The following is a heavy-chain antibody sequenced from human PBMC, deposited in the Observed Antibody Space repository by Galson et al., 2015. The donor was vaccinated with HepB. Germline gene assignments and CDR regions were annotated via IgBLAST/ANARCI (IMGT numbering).Heavy chain of an antibody. D-gene: IGHD3-10*01. J-gene: IGHJ4*02. Sequence: SLRLSCAASGFRFSTYGLHWVRQAPGTGLEWVAFIDYAGSKKYYADSVRGRFTISRDDSKNTLYLQVDNLRPEDKAVYYCAKDPYYYGSGSYSFDFWGQGTLVTVSS. CDR1: GFRFSTYG. CDR3: AKDPYYYGSGSYSFDF. V-gene: IGHV3-30*02. CDR2: IDYAGSKK.